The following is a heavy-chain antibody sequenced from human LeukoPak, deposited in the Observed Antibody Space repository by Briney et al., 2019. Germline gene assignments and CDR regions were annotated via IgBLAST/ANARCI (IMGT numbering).Heavy chain of an antibody. J-gene: IGHJ4*02. CDR1: GYTFTSYY. CDR2: INPSGGST. CDR3: ASSESGYDPSFDY. V-gene: IGHV1-46*01. D-gene: IGHD5-12*01. Sequence: ASVKVSCKASGYTFTSYYMHWVRQTPGQGLEWMGIINPSGGSTSYAQKFQGRVTMTRDTSTSTVYMELSSLRSEDTAVYYCASSESGYDPSFDYWGQGTLVTVSS.